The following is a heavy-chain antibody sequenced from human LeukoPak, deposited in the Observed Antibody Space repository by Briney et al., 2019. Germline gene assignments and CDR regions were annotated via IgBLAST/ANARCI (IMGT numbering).Heavy chain of an antibody. CDR1: GFTVSSNY. V-gene: IGHV3-53*01. CDR3: ARFTGISLDY. J-gene: IGHJ4*02. Sequence: GGSLRLSCAASGFTVSSNYMTWVRQAPGKGLEWVSVIYSGGSTYYADPVKGRFTISRDNSKNTLYLQMNSLRAEDTAVYYCARFTGISLDYWGQGTLVTVSS. D-gene: IGHD2/OR15-2a*01. CDR2: IYSGGST.